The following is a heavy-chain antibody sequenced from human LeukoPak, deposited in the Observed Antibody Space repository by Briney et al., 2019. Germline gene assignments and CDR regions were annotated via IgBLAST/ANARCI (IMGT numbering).Heavy chain of an antibody. D-gene: IGHD6-13*01. CDR3: ARDGLPAAAGMIYVDYFDY. CDR2: INPSGGST. Sequence: ASVKVSCKASGYTFTGYYMHWVRQAPGQGLEWMGWINPSGGSTSYAQKFQGRVTMTRDTSTSTVYMELSSLRSEDTAVYYCARDGLPAAAGMIYVDYFDYWGQGTLVTVSS. J-gene: IGHJ4*02. V-gene: IGHV1-46*01. CDR1: GYTFTGYY.